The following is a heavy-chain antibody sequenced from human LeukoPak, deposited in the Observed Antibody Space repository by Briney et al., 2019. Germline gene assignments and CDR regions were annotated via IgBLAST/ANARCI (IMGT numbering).Heavy chain of an antibody. V-gene: IGHV3-23*01. J-gene: IGHJ4*02. Sequence: GGSLRLSCAASGFTFSSYAMSWVRQAPGKGLKWVSAISGSGGSTYYADSVKGRFTISRDNSKNTLYLQINSLRAEDTAVYYCAKMYYYDSSGSTATLDYWGQGTLVTVSS. CDR3: AKMYYYDSSGSTATLDY. D-gene: IGHD3-22*01. CDR2: ISGSGGST. CDR1: GFTFSSYA.